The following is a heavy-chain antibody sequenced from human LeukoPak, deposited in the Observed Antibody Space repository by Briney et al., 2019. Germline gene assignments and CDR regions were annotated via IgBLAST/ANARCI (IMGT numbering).Heavy chain of an antibody. Sequence: GGPLRLSCAASGFTFSSYAMSWVRQAPGKGLEWVANIKQDGSEKYYVDSVKGRFTISRDNAKNSLYLQMNSLRAEDTAVYYCASSSSEYYFDYWGQGTLVTVSS. J-gene: IGHJ4*02. V-gene: IGHV3-7*01. CDR1: GFTFSSYA. CDR2: IKQDGSEK. CDR3: ASSSSEYYFDY.